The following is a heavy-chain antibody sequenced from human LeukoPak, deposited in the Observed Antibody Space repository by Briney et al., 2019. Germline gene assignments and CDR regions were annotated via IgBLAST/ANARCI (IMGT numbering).Heavy chain of an antibody. J-gene: IGHJ4*02. Sequence: GGALRLSCAGSGFAFGTYAMSWVRQAPGMGLEWVSSISANGQATYYEDSVGGRFTISRHNSKSTRYLQLNSLRAEDTAKYRLAHWGQGPLVTVSS. CDR1: GFAFGTYA. CDR2: ISANGQAT. CDR3: AH. V-gene: IGHV3-23*01.